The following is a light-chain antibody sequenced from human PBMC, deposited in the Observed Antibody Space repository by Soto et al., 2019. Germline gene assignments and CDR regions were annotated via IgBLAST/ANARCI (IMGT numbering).Light chain of an antibody. CDR2: GAS. CDR1: QSVSSSY. V-gene: IGKV3D-15*01. Sequence: EIVFTQSPGTLSLSPGETATLSCRASQSVSSSYLAWYQQKPGQAPRLLIYGASSRATGIPARFSGSGSGTEFTLTISSLQSEDFAVYYCQQYNNWPRTFGQGTRLEIK. CDR3: QQYNNWPRT. J-gene: IGKJ5*01.